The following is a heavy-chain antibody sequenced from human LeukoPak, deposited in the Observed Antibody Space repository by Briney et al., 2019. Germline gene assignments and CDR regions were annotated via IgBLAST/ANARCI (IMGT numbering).Heavy chain of an antibody. CDR2: IWYDGSAK. V-gene: IGHV3-33*01. J-gene: IGHJ4*02. Sequence: GGSLRLSCAASGFTFSNYDMHWVRQPPGKGPGWVAVIWYDGSAKYYVDSVKGRFTISRDNSKNTLYLQMNRLRAEDTAVYYCARVRGYYYDYWGQGTLVTVSS. CDR1: GFTFSNYD. CDR3: ARVRGYYYDY.